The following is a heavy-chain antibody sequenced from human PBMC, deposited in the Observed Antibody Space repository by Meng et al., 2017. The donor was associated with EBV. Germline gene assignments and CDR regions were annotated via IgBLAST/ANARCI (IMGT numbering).Heavy chain of an antibody. CDR2: ISAYNGNT. CDR3: ARGLDYFDY. V-gene: IGHV1-18*01. CDR1: GYSLTSYG. Sequence: QVRLVQSGAGVKKHGASVKFSCQASGYSLTSYGTRWGRQAPGQGRGWMGWISAYNGNTNYAQKLQGRVTMTTDTSTSTAYMELRSLRSDDTAVDYCARGLDYFDYWGQGALVTVSS. J-gene: IGHJ4*02.